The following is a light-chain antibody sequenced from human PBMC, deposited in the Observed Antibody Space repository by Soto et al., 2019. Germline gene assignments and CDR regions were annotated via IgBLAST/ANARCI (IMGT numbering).Light chain of an antibody. CDR3: PSYRGSRTVEYA. V-gene: IGLV2-14*03. J-gene: IGLJ1*01. CDR2: DVN. Sequence: QSVLTQPASVSGSPGQSITISCTRSGSNVGAYIYVSWYQHQPGKAPKLIIYDVNNRPSGVSDRFSGSKSGNSVSLTISGGQAEGDADYFGPSYRGSRTVEYALGAGAEVTVL. CDR1: GSNVGAYIY.